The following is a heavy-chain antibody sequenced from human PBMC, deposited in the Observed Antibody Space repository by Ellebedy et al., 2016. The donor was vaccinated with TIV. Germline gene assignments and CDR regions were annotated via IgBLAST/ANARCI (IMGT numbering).Heavy chain of an antibody. CDR3: TRDGFRDCRDTNCFDY. D-gene: IGHD3-16*02. Sequence: AASVKVSCKASGYSFTSYAMNWERQAPGQGLEWMGWIDPTTGNPTYAQRFTGRLVFSLDTSSSTAYLQINSLKAEDTAVYYCTRDGFRDCRDTNCFDYWGQGTLVTVSS. J-gene: IGHJ4*02. V-gene: IGHV7-4-1*02. CDR2: IDPTTGNP. CDR1: GYSFTSYA.